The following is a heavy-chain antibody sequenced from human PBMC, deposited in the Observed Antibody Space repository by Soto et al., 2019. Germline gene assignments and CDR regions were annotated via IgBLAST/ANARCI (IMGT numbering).Heavy chain of an antibody. CDR3: ARDRGGPLFEWLSHY. CDR2: TWSDGRKK. CDR1: GFTLNNYG. V-gene: IGHV3-33*01. J-gene: IGHJ4*02. D-gene: IGHD3-3*01. Sequence: QVQLEESGGGVVQPGRSLRLSCAASGFTLNNYGMHWVRQATGKGLEWVAVTWSDGRKKYYADSVKGRFTNSRDNSKDALYVQMNSPRGEETALYYCARDRGGPLFEWLSHYWGQGTLVTVSS.